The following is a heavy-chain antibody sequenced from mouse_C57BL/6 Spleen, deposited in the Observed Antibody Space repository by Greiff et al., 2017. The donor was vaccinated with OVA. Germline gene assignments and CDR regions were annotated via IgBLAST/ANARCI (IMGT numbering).Heavy chain of an antibody. J-gene: IGHJ2*01. CDR3: ARSLITTVVVDY. D-gene: IGHD1-1*01. V-gene: IGHV1-59*01. CDR1: GYTFTSYW. Sequence: VQLQQPGAELVRPGTSVKLSCKASGYTFTSYWMHWVKQRPGQGLEWIGVIDPSDSYTNYNQKFKGKATLTVDTSSSTAYMQLSSLTSEDSAVDYCARSLITTVVVDYWGQGTTLTVSS. CDR2: IDPSDSYT.